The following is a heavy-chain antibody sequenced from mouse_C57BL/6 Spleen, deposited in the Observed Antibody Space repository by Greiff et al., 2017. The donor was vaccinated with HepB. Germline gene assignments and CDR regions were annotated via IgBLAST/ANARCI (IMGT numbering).Heavy chain of an antibody. CDR2: IDPNSGGT. Sequence: QVQLQQPGAALVKPGASVKLSCKASGYTFTSYWMHWVMQRPGRGREWIGRIDPNSGGTKYNEKFKSKATLTVDKPSSTAYMQISSLTSEDSAVYYCARGGLRLYAMDYWGQGTSVTVSS. CDR3: ARGGLRLYAMDY. D-gene: IGHD3-3*01. CDR1: GYTFTSYW. V-gene: IGHV1-72*01. J-gene: IGHJ4*01.